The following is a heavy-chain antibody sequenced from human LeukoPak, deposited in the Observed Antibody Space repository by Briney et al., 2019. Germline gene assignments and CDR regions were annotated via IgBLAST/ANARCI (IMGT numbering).Heavy chain of an antibody. CDR3: ARGGPTADSTGWLFEY. J-gene: IGHJ4*02. V-gene: IGHV4-59*01. CDR1: GGSIWSYY. CDR2: IYYSGST. D-gene: IGHD6-19*01. Sequence: PSETLSLTCTVSGGSIWSYYWSWIRQPPGKGLEWIGYIYYSGSTSYDPSLKSRVTISVDTSKNQFSLKLSSVTAADTAVYYCARGGPTADSTGWLFEYWDQGTLVTVSS.